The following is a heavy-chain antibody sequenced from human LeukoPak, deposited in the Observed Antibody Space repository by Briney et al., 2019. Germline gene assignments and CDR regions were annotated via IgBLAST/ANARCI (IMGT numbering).Heavy chain of an antibody. D-gene: IGHD6-6*01. Sequence: PSETLSLTCTVSGGSISSYYWSWIRQPPGKGLEWIGNIYYSGSTKYDPSLKSRVTISVDTSKNQFSLKLSSVTAADTAVYYCARRRGSIAARRPDYYMDVWGKGTTVTVSS. CDR2: IYYSGST. V-gene: IGHV4-59*01. J-gene: IGHJ6*03. CDR1: GGSISSYY. CDR3: ARRRGSIAARRPDYYMDV.